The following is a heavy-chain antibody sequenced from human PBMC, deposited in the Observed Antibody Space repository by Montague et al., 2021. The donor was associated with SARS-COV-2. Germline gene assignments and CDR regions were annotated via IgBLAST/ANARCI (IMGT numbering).Heavy chain of an antibody. CDR3: ARHYSATLPAVY. Sequence: NKKPSLTSRVTMSVDTSKNQFSLKVNSVTAADTAVYYCARHYSATLPAVYWGQGTLVPVSS. V-gene: IGHV4-59*08. J-gene: IGHJ4*02. D-gene: IGHD2-15*01.